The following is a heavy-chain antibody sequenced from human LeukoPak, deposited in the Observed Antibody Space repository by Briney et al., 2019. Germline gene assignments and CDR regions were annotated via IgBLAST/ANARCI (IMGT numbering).Heavy chain of an antibody. V-gene: IGHV4-39*01. Sequence: SETLSLTCAVSGGSMSSSSDYWGWIRQPPGEGLEWIGSIYYRVNTYYNPSLQSRVTISVDTSKNQFSLKLYSVTAADTAVYYCARHGGSGYDSYYFDYWGQGTLVTVSS. D-gene: IGHD5-12*01. CDR2: IYYRVNT. J-gene: IGHJ4*02. CDR3: ARHGGSGYDSYYFDY. CDR1: GGSMSSSSDY.